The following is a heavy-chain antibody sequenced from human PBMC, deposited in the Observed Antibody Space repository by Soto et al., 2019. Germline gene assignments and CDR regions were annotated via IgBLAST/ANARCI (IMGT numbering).Heavy chain of an antibody. CDR1: GFTFSSYA. V-gene: IGHV3-30-3*01. CDR3: ARPHPLGVVISYFDY. J-gene: IGHJ4*02. CDR2: ISYDGSNK. Sequence: QVQLVESGGGVVQPGRSLRLSCAASGFTFSSYAMHWVRQASGKGLEWVAVISYDGSNKYYADSVKGRFTISRDNSKNTLYLQMNSLRAEDTAVYYCARPHPLGVVISYFDYWGQGTLVTVSS. D-gene: IGHD3-3*01.